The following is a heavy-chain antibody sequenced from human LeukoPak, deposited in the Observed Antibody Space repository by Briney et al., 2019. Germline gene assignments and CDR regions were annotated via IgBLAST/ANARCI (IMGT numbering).Heavy chain of an antibody. CDR1: GGSFSGYY. CDR2: INHSGST. CDR3: ARVPLGNFWYFDL. Sequence: SETLSLTCAVYGGSFSGYYWSWIRQPPGKGLEWIGYINHSGSTYYNPSLKSRVTISVDRSKNQFSLNLNSVTAADTAVYYCARVPLGNFWYFDLWGRGTLVTVSS. D-gene: IGHD1-7*01. V-gene: IGHV4-34*01. J-gene: IGHJ2*01.